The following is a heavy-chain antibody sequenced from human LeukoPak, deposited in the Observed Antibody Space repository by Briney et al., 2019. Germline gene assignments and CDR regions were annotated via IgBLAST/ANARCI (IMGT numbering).Heavy chain of an antibody. V-gene: IGHV3-74*01. J-gene: IGHJ3*02. CDR2: INSDGSST. CDR1: GFTFSSYW. Sequence: GGSLRLSCAASGFTFSSYWMHWVRQAPGKGLVWVSRINSDGSSTTYADSVKGRFTISRDNARNSLYLQMNSLRAEDTAVYYCARVIAAAGYDAFDIWGQGTMVTVSS. CDR3: ARVIAAAGYDAFDI. D-gene: IGHD6-13*01.